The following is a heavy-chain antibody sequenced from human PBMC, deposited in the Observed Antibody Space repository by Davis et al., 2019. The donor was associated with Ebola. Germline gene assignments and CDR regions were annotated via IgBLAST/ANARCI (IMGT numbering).Heavy chain of an antibody. V-gene: IGHV1-69*13. CDR3: ARDPPSYYYDSSGSVGYYYMDV. CDR1: GGTFSRNA. D-gene: IGHD3-22*01. J-gene: IGHJ6*03. CDR2: IIPIFGAT. Sequence: SVKVSCKASGGTFSRNAISWVRQAPGQGLEWMGGIIPIFGATNYAQKFQGRVTITADESTTTAYMELSSLRSEDTAVYYCARDPPSYYYDSSGSVGYYYMDVWGKGTTVTVSS.